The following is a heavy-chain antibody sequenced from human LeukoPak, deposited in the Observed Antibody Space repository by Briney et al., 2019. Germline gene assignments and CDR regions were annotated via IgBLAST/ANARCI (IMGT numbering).Heavy chain of an antibody. J-gene: IGHJ4*02. D-gene: IGHD6-13*01. CDR2: IYYSGST. V-gene: IGHV4-39*06. Sequence: AETLSLTCTVSCGSISSSSYYWGWLRQPPGKGLEWIGSIYYSGSTYYNPSLKSRVTISVDTTNDHFPLNLSSVTAADTAVYYCARWRQQLAFDYWGQGTLVTVCS. CDR1: CGSISSSSYY. CDR3: ARWRQQLAFDY.